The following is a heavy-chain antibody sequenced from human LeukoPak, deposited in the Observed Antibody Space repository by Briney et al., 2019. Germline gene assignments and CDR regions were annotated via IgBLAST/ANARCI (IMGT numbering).Heavy chain of an antibody. CDR3: AKDDNDILTGYCHFDY. D-gene: IGHD3-9*01. J-gene: IGHJ4*02. Sequence: PGGSLRLSCAASGFTFDDYAMHWVRQAPGKGLEWVSGISWNSGSIGYADSVKGRFTISRDNAKNSLYLQMNSLRAEDTALYYCAKDDNDILTGYCHFDYWGQGTLVTVSS. CDR2: ISWNSGSI. CDR1: GFTFDDYA. V-gene: IGHV3-9*01.